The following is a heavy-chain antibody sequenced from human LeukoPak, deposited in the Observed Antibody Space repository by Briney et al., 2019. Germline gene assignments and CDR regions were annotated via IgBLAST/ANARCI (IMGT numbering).Heavy chain of an antibody. V-gene: IGHV2-70*04. CDR3: ARGSGYSRFDY. Sequence: SGPTLVNPTQTLTLTCTFSGISLTTTGMRVMWIRQPPGKALEWLARIDWDDDKFYSASLKTRLTISKDTYKNQVVLTMTNMDPVDTATYYCARGSGYSRFDYWGQGTLVTVSS. CDR2: IDWDDDK. CDR1: GISLTTTGMR. J-gene: IGHJ4*02. D-gene: IGHD3-22*01.